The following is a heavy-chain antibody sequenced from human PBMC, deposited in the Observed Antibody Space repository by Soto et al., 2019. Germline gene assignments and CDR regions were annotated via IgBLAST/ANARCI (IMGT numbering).Heavy chain of an antibody. CDR2: FYYSGST. CDR1: GGSISSSNYY. D-gene: IGHD6-19*01. CDR3: ARPLQVAGVLYWFDP. Sequence: QLQLQESGPGLVKPSETLSLTCTVSGGSISSSNYYWGWIRQPPGKGLEWIGSFYYSGSTYYNPSLKSRVTISVDTSKNQFSLKLSSVTAADTAVYYCARPLQVAGVLYWFDPWGQGTLVTVSS. J-gene: IGHJ5*02. V-gene: IGHV4-39*01.